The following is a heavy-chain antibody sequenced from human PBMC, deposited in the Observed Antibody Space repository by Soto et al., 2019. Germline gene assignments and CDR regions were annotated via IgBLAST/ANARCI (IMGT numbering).Heavy chain of an antibody. CDR1: GFTFSSYD. J-gene: IGHJ3*02. Sequence: EVQLVESGGGLVQPGGSLRLSCAASGFTFSSYDMHWVRQATGKGLEWVSAIGTAGDTYYPGSVKGRFTISRENAKNSLYLQMNSLRAGDTAVYYCARASYVDYGGDAFDIWGQGTMVTVSS. CDR2: IGTAGDT. V-gene: IGHV3-13*01. D-gene: IGHD3-16*01. CDR3: ARASYVDYGGDAFDI.